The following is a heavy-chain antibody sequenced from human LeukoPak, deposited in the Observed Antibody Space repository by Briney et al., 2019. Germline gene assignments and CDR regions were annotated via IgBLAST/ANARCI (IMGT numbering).Heavy chain of an antibody. CDR1: GFTFSSYG. D-gene: IGHD6-13*01. V-gene: IGHV3-33*01. CDR2: IWYDGNNK. CDR3: AREHSYSWYDFDY. J-gene: IGHJ4*02. Sequence: GKSLRLSCAASGFTFSSYGMHWVRQAPGKGLAGVAVIWYDGNNKYYTDSVKGRFTISRDNSKNTLYLQMNSLRAEDTGVYYCAREHSYSWYDFDYWGQGTLVTVSS.